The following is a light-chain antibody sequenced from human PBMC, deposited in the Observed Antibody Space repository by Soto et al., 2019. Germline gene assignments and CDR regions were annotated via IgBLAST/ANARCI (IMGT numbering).Light chain of an antibody. CDR3: SSYTSSSTLEI. CDR1: SSDVGGYNY. J-gene: IGLJ2*01. CDR2: EDS. Sequence: QSALTQPASVSGSPGQSITISCTGTSSDVGGYNYVSWYQQHPGKAPKLMIYEDSNRPSGVSNRFSGSKSGNTASLTISGLQAEDEADYYCSSYTSSSTLEIFGGGTKLTVL. V-gene: IGLV2-14*01.